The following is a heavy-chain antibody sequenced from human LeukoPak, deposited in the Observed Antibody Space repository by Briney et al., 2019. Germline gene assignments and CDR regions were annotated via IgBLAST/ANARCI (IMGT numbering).Heavy chain of an antibody. J-gene: IGHJ4*02. Sequence: SETLSLTCAVYDGSFSGYYWSWIRQPPGKGLEWIGEINHSGSTNYNPSLKSRVTISVDTSKNQFSLKLSSVTAADTAVYYCARGSEVAAGPHFDYWGQGTLVTVSS. D-gene: IGHD6-13*01. V-gene: IGHV4-34*01. CDR3: ARGSEVAAGPHFDY. CDR1: DGSFSGYY. CDR2: INHSGST.